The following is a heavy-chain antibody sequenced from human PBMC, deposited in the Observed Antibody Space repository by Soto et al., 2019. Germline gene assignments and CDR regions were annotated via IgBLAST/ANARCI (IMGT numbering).Heavy chain of an antibody. Sequence: PGGSLRLSCAASGFTFSSYAMHCVRQAPGKGLEWVSGISWNSGSIGYADSVKGRFTISRDNAKNSLYLQMNSLRAEDTALYYCAKDKYSSLLGYYGMDVWGQGTTVTVSS. CDR3: AKDKYSSLLGYYGMDV. CDR2: ISWNSGSI. J-gene: IGHJ6*02. CDR1: GFTFSSYA. D-gene: IGHD6-6*01. V-gene: IGHV3-9*01.